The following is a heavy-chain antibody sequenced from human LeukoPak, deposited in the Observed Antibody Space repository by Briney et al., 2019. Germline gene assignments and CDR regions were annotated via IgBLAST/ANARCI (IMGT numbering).Heavy chain of an antibody. D-gene: IGHD3-3*01. CDR1: GGSISSSSYY. CDR2: IYYSGST. J-gene: IGHJ5*02. CDR3: ARDAPFWSGSGTQFDP. Sequence: SETLSLTCTVSGGSISSSSYYWGWIRQPPGKGLEWIGSIYYSGSTYYNPSLKSRVSISVDTSKNQFSLKLSSVTAADTAVYYCARDAPFWSGSGTQFDPWDQGTLVTVSS. V-gene: IGHV4-39*07.